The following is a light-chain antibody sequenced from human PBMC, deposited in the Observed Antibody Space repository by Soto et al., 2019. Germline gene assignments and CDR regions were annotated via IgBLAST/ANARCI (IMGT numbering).Light chain of an antibody. CDR2: EDT. V-gene: IGLV2-23*02. Sequence: QSALTQPASVSGSPGQSITISCTGTSSDVGSYNLVSWYQQHPGKAPKLMIYEDTKRPPGVSNRFSGSKSGNTASLTISGLQAEDEADYYCCSYAGSSTFVVFGGGTKLTVL. CDR1: SSDVGSYNL. CDR3: CSYAGSSTFVV. J-gene: IGLJ2*01.